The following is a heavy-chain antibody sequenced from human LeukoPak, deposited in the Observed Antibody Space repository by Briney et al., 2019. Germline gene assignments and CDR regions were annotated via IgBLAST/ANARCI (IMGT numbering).Heavy chain of an antibody. Sequence: AAVKDSCKASRYTFTSYDINWVRPATGQGRECMGWRNPNSGNTAYAQKFQSRVTMSRDTPISTAYMELSSLRSEDTAVYYCARLPKYSRPLDYWGQGTLVTVSS. D-gene: IGHD6-6*01. CDR2: RNPNSGNT. CDR3: ARLPKYSRPLDY. V-gene: IGHV1-8*01. J-gene: IGHJ4*02. CDR1: RYTFTSYD.